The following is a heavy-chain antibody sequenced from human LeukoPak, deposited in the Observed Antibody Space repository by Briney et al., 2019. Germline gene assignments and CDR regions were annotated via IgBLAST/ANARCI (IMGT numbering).Heavy chain of an antibody. CDR3: ARGSNYMDV. V-gene: IGHV3-53*01. J-gene: IGHJ6*03. D-gene: IGHD3-10*01. Sequence: AGSLRLSCAASGFNVSSSYISWVRQFPGGRLEWLSVIYSGGSTYYIDSVKGRFTISRDNSKNTLFLQMNSLRVEDTAMYYCARGSNYMDVWGKGTTVTVSS. CDR2: IYSGGST. CDR1: GFNVSSSY.